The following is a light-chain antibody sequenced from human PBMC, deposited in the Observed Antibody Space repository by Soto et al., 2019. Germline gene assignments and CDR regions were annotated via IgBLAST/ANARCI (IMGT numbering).Light chain of an antibody. V-gene: IGKV1D-13*01. CDR1: QGVSSS. Sequence: AIHLTQSPSSLSASVGDRVTITCRASQGVSSSLAWYQQKPGTAPKLLIYDASDLETGVPSRFGGSRSGTDFTLTIGSLQPADFATYYCQQFNNYPLTFGQGTRLEIK. CDR2: DAS. CDR3: QQFNNYPLT. J-gene: IGKJ5*01.